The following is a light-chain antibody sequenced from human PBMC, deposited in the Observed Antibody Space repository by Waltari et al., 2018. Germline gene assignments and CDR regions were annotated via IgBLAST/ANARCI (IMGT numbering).Light chain of an antibody. CDR1: QSVSIN. Sequence: MTQSPAPLSVSPGERATLSCRASQSVSINVAWYQQKSGQAPRLLIHGASTGATGIPARFGASGSGTEFTLTIDSLQSEDFALYFCQQYNDWPRTFGQGTKVEI. V-gene: IGKV3-15*01. CDR2: GAS. CDR3: QQYNDWPRT. J-gene: IGKJ1*01.